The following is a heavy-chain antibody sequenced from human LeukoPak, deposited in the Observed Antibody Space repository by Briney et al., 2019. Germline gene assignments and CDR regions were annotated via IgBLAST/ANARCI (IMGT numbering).Heavy chain of an antibody. V-gene: IGHV1-2*02. CDR3: VRSPIGASAY. J-gene: IGHJ4*02. CDR2: ISPNNGDT. CDR1: GYTFTESY. Sequence: ASVKVSCKPSGYTFTESYIHWVRQAPGVGLQWMGWISPNNGDTKYAEDFQDRVTMTRDTSINTAYMELTGLTPDDTAVYYCVRSPIGASAYWGRGTPVTVSS. D-gene: IGHD3-10*01.